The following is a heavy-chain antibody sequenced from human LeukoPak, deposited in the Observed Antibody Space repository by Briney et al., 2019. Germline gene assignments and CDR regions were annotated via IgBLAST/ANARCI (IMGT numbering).Heavy chain of an antibody. D-gene: IGHD2-15*01. CDR3: ARDDCSGGSCYLPSGYFDL. CDR1: GDSISSYY. Sequence: PSETLSLTCTDSGDSISSYYWSWIRQPPGKGLEWIGYIYYSGSTNYNPSLKSRVTISVDTSKNQFSLKLSSVTAADTAVYYCARDDCSGGSCYLPSGYFDLWGRGTLVTVSS. V-gene: IGHV4-59*01. J-gene: IGHJ2*01. CDR2: IYYSGST.